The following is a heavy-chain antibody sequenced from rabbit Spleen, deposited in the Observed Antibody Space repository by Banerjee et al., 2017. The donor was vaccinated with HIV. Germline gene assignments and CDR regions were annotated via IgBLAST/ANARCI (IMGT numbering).Heavy chain of an antibody. J-gene: IGHJ3*01. V-gene: IGHV1S45*01. CDR1: GFSFSSSDY. D-gene: IGHD8-1*01. CDR3: ARDTGSSFSSYGMDL. Sequence: QEQLVESGGGLVRPEGSLKLSCKASGFSFSSSDYMCWVRQAPGKGLEWISCIAGGSSGYIYSATWAKGRFTISKTSSTTVTLQMTSLTVADTATYFCARDTGSSFSSYGMDLWGQGTLVTVS. CDR2: IAGGSSGYI.